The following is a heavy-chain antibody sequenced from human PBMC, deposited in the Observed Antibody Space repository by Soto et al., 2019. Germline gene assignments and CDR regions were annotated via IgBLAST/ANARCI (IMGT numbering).Heavy chain of an antibody. Sequence: SETLSLTCSVSGGSVSRESYYWSWIRQTPGEGLEWMGNVENSGSTKYNRSLKRRVTISVDTSKNQFSLKLSSVIGADTAVYYCARERGDSHWIDPWGQGTLVTVSS. D-gene: IGHD2-21*01. CDR2: VENSGST. CDR3: ARERGDSHWIDP. J-gene: IGHJ5*02. CDR1: GGSVSRESYY. V-gene: IGHV4-61*01.